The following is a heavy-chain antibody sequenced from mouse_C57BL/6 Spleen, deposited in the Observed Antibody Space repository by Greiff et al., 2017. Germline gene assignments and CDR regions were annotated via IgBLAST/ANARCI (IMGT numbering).Heavy chain of an antibody. CDR3: ARIGYDYDRNWYFDV. D-gene: IGHD2-4*01. J-gene: IGHJ1*03. CDR2: IDPETGGT. Sequence: VQLQQSGAELVRPGASVTLSCKASGYTFTDYEMHWVKQTPVHGLEWIGAIDPETGGTAYNQKFKGKAILTADKSSSTAYMELRSLTSEDSAVYYCARIGYDYDRNWYFDVWGTGTTVTVSS. CDR1: GYTFTDYE. V-gene: IGHV1-15*01.